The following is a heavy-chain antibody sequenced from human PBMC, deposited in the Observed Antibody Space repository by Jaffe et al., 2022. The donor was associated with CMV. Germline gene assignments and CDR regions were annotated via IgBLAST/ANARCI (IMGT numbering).Heavy chain of an antibody. Sequence: QVQLQQWGAGLLKPSETLSLTCAVYGGSFSGYYWSWIRQPPGKGLEWIGEINHSGSTNYNPSLKSRVTISVDTSKNQFSLKLSSVTAADTAVYYCARGGLGYCSGGSCYSGYYYYYYMDVWGKGTTVTVSS. D-gene: IGHD2-15*01. CDR3: ARGGLGYCSGGSCYSGYYYYYYMDV. V-gene: IGHV4-34*01. CDR1: GGSFSGYY. J-gene: IGHJ6*03. CDR2: INHSGST.